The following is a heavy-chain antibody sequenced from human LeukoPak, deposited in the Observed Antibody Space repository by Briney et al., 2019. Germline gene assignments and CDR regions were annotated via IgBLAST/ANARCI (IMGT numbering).Heavy chain of an antibody. CDR3: AKGGIGGNFNLYYFDY. CDR1: GFTFSSYA. Sequence: GGTLRLSCAASGFTFSSYAMSWVRKAPGKGLEWVSAISGSGGSTYYADSVKGRFTISRDNSKNTLYLQMNSLRAEDTAVYYCAKGGIGGNFNLYYFDYWGQGTLVTVSS. J-gene: IGHJ4*02. CDR2: ISGSGGST. D-gene: IGHD4-23*01. V-gene: IGHV3-23*01.